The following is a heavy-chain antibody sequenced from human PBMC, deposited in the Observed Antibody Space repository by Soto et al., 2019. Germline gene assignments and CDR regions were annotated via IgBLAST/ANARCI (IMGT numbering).Heavy chain of an antibody. CDR3: AREYGDWGYWYFDL. Sequence: DVQLVESGGGLVQPGGSLRLSCAASGFTFSGYDMHWVRQAAGERPEWVSAIATGGNTYYAGSVKGRFTISRENAKNSLYLQINNVRAGDTAVYYCAREYGDWGYWYFDLWGRGTLVTVSS. J-gene: IGHJ2*01. CDR2: IATGGNT. D-gene: IGHD4-17*01. CDR1: GFTFSGYD. V-gene: IGHV3-13*01.